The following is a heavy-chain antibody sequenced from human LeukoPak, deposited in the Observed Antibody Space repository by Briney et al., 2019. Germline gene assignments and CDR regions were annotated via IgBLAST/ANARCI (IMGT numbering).Heavy chain of an antibody. CDR1: GGSISSYY. J-gene: IGHJ4*02. V-gene: IGHV4-59*01. CDR2: IYYSGST. CDR3: ARVRGYYDSSGYLSFFDY. Sequence: PSETLSLTCTVSGGSISSYYWSWLRQPPGKGLEWIGYIYYSGSTNYNPSLKSRVTISVDTSKNQFSLKLSSVTAADTAVYYCARVRGYYDSSGYLSFFDYWGQGTLVTVSS. D-gene: IGHD3-22*01.